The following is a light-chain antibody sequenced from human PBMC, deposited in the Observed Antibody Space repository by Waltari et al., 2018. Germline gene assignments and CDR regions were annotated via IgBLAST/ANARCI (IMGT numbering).Light chain of an antibody. V-gene: IGKV1-33*01. CDR2: DAS. Sequence: IQMTQSPSSLSASIGDRVTITCRASKDIRKNLSWFQERPGKAPKLLIYDASNLEAGVPSRFSGTGSGKDFSLTISSLQPEDSATYYCQHYNNLPYTFSRGTKLQIK. CDR1: KDIRKN. J-gene: IGKJ2*01. CDR3: QHYNNLPYT.